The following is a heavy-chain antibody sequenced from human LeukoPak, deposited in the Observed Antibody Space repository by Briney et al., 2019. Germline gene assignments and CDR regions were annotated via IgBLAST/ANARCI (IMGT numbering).Heavy chain of an antibody. V-gene: IGHV3-74*03. CDR1: GFTFSSYW. CDR3: AKSSSSGYSDY. J-gene: IGHJ4*02. D-gene: IGHD5-18*01. CDR2: IRTDGTIT. Sequence: GGSLRLSCAASGFTFSSYWMHWVRQAPGKGLVWVSRIRTDGTITTYADSVKGRFSISRDNAKNTLYLQVNSLRVEDTAVYYCAKSSSSGYSDYWGQGTLVTVSS.